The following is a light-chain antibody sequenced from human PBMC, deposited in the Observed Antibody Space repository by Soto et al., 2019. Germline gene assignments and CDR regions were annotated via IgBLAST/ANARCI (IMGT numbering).Light chain of an antibody. Sequence: VLTQSPATLPCLQGEWATLSCRASQRLTTSLPGFQRNLGQPPRLLFNNPSKRASGTPTRFSGSGSGTEFTLTISRLEPEDFAVYFCHHRKKWPYTFGQGTKLEIK. CDR2: NPS. V-gene: IGKV3-11*01. CDR3: HHRKKWPYT. CDR1: QRLTTS. J-gene: IGKJ2*01.